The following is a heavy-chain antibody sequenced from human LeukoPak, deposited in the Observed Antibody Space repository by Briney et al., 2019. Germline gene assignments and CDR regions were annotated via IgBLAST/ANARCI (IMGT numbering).Heavy chain of an antibody. D-gene: IGHD3-16*01. CDR2: VQPDGSEQ. CDR3: AGQSYARFDP. Sequence: GGSLRLSCAASGFTFSSHWMSWVRQAPGKGLEWVGNVQPDGSEQYPVDSVKGRFTISRDNARNSMFLQMNSLRVEDTAVYYCAGQSYARFDPWGQGTLVTVSS. CDR1: GFTFSSHW. V-gene: IGHV3-7*01. J-gene: IGHJ5*02.